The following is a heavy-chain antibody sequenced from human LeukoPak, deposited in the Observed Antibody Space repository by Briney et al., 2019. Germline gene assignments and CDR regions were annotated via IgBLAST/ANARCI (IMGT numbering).Heavy chain of an antibody. CDR1: GYSLTNYW. D-gene: IGHD3-10*01. CDR2: IYPGDSDT. CDR3: ARHYYGSGSYRAFDY. J-gene: IGHJ4*02. V-gene: IGHV5-51*01. Sequence: GESLKISCKGSGYSLTNYWFGWVRQMPGKGLEWMGIIYPGDSDTRYSPSFQGQVTISADKSISTAYLQWSSLKASDTAMYYCARHYYGSGSYRAFDYWGQGTLVTVSS.